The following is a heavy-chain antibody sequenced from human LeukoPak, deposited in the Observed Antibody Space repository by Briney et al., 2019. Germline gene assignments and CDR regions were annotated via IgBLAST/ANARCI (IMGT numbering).Heavy chain of an antibody. J-gene: IGHJ4*02. D-gene: IGHD6-19*01. V-gene: IGHV4-59*01. CDR2: IYYSGST. CDR3: AREGGCSSPFAN. CDR1: GGSISSYY. Sequence: SETLSLTCTVSGGSISSYYWSWIRQPPGKGLEWIGYIYYSGSTNYNTSLKSRVTISVDTSKNQFSLKLSSLTAARTPVYYCAREGGCSSPFANWGQGTLVTVSS.